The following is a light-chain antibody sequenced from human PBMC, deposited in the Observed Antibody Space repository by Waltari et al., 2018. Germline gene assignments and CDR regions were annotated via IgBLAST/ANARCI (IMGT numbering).Light chain of an antibody. V-gene: IGKV3-15*01. Sequence: EIVMTQSPATLSVSPGERVTLSCRASQSVRSSLAWYQQNPCQSPRLLIYGASTRATGSPARFSGSGSGTGFTLTISSLQSEDFALYFCQQYDNWPITFGQGTRLEIK. CDR2: GAS. J-gene: IGKJ5*01. CDR3: QQYDNWPIT. CDR1: QSVRSS.